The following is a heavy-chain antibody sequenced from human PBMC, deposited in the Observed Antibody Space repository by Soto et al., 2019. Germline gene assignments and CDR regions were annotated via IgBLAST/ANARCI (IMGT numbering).Heavy chain of an antibody. CDR1: GYTFTSYD. CDR2: MNPSGGNT. V-gene: IGHV1-46*03. D-gene: IGHD3-10*01. J-gene: IGHJ6*03. CDR3: ARGGITMARGGDYYMDV. Sequence: ASVKVSCKASGYTFTSYDINWVRQATGQGLEWMGKMNPSGGNTSYAQKLQGRVTMTRDTSTSTVYMELSSLRSEDTAVYYCARGGITMARGGDYYMDVWGKGTTVTVSS.